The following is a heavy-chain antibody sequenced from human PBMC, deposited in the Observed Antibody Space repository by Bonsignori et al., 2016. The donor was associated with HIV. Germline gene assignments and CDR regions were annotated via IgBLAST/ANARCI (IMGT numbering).Heavy chain of an antibody. Sequence: GGSLRLSCAASGFTFSSYEMNWVRQAPGKGLEWVSYISSSGSTIYYADSVKGRFTISRDNAKNSLYLQMNSLRAEDTAVYYCARESYDFWSGYYESDAGCDYWGQGTLVTVSS. CDR3: ARESYDFWSGYYESDAGCDY. J-gene: IGHJ4*02. CDR1: GFTFSSYE. D-gene: IGHD3-3*01. CDR2: ISSSGSTI. V-gene: IGHV3-48*03.